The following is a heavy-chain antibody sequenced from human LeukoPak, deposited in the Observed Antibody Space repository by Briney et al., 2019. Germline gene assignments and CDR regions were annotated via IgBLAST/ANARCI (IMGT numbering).Heavy chain of an antibody. CDR1: GGSISSGDYY. CDR3: ARQGSSGWYLDY. D-gene: IGHD6-19*01. Sequence: PSETLSLTCTVSGGSISSGDYYWSWIRQPPGKGLEWIGYIYYSGSAHYTPSLKSRVTISVDASKNQFSLRLSSVTAADTAVYYCARQGSSGWYLDYWGQGILVTVSS. J-gene: IGHJ4*02. V-gene: IGHV4-30-4*08. CDR2: IYYSGSA.